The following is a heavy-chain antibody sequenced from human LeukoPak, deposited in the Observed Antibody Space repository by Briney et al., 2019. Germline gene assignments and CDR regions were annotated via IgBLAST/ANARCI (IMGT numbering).Heavy chain of an antibody. J-gene: IGHJ4*02. V-gene: IGHV3-30*18. CDR1: GVTFSCHG. Sequence: GRSLRLSCAASGVTFSCHGMHWVRQAPGKGLEWVAVISSGGTTTYYADSVKGRFIISRDNSKNTLYLQMNSLRIEDTAVYYCAKEGQTPYSSKFSFDYWGQGTLVTVSP. CDR2: ISSGGTTT. D-gene: IGHD6-13*01. CDR3: AKEGQTPYSSKFSFDY.